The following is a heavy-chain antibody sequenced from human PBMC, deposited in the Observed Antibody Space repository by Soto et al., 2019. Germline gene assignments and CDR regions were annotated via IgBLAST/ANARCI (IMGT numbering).Heavy chain of an antibody. Sequence: GGSLRLSFAASGFTFSDHYMDWVRQAPGKGLEWVGRTRNKANSYTTEYAASVKGRFTISRDDSKNSLYLQMNSLKTEDTAVYYCDRYFEAGAGYDYSGQGTLVIGSS. J-gene: IGHJ4*02. V-gene: IGHV3-72*01. CDR3: DRYFEAGAGYDY. CDR2: TRNKANSYTT. CDR1: GFTFSDHY. D-gene: IGHD6-13*01.